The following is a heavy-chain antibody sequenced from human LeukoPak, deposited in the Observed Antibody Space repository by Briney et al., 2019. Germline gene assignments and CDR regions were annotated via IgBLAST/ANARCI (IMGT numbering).Heavy chain of an antibody. J-gene: IGHJ4*02. Sequence: PSETLSLTCAVYGGSLIVYYWSSIRHPPGKGLEWIGEINQSGGTNYNPPLKSRVSISVDTPKSQFSLKLSSVTAADTAVYYCARGWGRAVAGNFYWGRGTPVTVSS. V-gene: IGHV4-34*01. CDR3: ARGWGRAVAGNFY. CDR2: INQSGGT. CDR1: GGSLIVYY. D-gene: IGHD6-19*01.